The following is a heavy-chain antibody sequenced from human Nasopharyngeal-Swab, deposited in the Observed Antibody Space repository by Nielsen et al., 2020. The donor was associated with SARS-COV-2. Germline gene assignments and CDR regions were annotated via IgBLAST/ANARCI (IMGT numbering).Heavy chain of an antibody. J-gene: IGHJ4*02. CDR1: GFTVSSNY. CDR3: ARAGGGYTYANY. D-gene: IGHD5-18*01. CDR2: IYSGGST. V-gene: IGHV3-53*05. Sequence: GESLKISWAASGFTVSSNYMSWVRQAPGKGLEWVSVIYSGGSTYYADSVKGRFTISRDNSKNTLYLQMNSLRAEDTAVYYCARAGGGYTYANYWGQGTLVTVSS.